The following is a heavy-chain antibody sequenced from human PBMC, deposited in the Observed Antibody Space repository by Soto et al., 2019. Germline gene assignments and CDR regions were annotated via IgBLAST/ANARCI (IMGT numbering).Heavy chain of an antibody. J-gene: IGHJ4*02. D-gene: IGHD3-16*01. CDR2: VYYTGRT. CDR1: GGSVNSGSYY. V-gene: IGHV4-61*01. Sequence: SETLSLTCTVSGGSVNSGSYYWSWIRQPPGKGLEWIGYVYYTGRTSYNPSLKSRVTISADTSKNQFSLIMTSVTAADTAVYYCARGYDYFDHWGQGTLVTVSS. CDR3: ARGYDYFDH.